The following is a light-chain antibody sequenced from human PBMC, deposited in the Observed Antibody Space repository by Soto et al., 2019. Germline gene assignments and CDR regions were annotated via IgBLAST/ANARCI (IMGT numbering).Light chain of an antibody. J-gene: IGKJ4*01. V-gene: IGKV1-39*01. CDR2: DAS. CDR1: QTISTF. CDR3: QQTYSTFVS. Sequence: DIQMTQSPSSLSASVGDRVTITCRSSQTISTFLHWFQQKPGKAPNLLIYDASSLQSGVPSRFSGSGSGTDFTLTTSSLQPEDFGTYYSQQTYSTFVSFGGATKVDI.